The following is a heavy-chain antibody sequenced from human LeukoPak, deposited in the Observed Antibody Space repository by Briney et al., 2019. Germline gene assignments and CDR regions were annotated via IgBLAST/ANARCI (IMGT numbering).Heavy chain of an antibody. D-gene: IGHD1-26*01. CDR2: IYYSGST. Sequence: SETLSLTCTVSGGSISSYYWSWIRQPPGKGLEWIGYIYYSGSTNYNPSLKSRVTISVETSKYQFSLKLSSVTAADTAVYYCARDSPHSGRVDWGQGTLVTVSS. CDR3: ARDSPHSGRVD. V-gene: IGHV4-59*01. CDR1: GGSISSYY. J-gene: IGHJ4*02.